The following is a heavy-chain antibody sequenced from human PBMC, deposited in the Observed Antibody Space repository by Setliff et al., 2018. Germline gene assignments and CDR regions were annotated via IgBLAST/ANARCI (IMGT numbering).Heavy chain of an antibody. CDR3: ARGRNVAARLLDS. D-gene: IGHD6-6*01. V-gene: IGHV4-34*01. CDR2: INHSGNT. CDR1: GGSFSDYY. J-gene: IGHJ4*02. Sequence: LSLTCAAYGGSFSDYYWTWIRQPPGKGLEWIGEINHSGNTNYNPSLKSRVTISVDMSKNQFSLKVNSVTAADTAVYYCARGRNVAARLLDSWGQGTLVTVSS.